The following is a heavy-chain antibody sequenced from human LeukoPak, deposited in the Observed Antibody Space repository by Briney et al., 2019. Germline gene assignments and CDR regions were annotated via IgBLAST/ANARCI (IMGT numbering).Heavy chain of an antibody. CDR1: GFTFSSYE. D-gene: IGHD2-2*01. J-gene: IGHJ4*02. CDR2: ISGSGSTI. CDR3: AKDSRFCSATSCSFDF. V-gene: IGHV3-48*03. Sequence: GGSLRLSCAASGFTFSSYEMNWVRQAPGKGLEWVSYISGSGSTIYYADSVKGRFTISRDNSKNTLYLQMDSLRAEDTAVYYCAKDSRFCSATSCSFDFWGQGTLVTVSS.